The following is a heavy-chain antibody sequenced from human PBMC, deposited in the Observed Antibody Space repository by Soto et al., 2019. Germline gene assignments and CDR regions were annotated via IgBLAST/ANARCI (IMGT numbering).Heavy chain of an antibody. Sequence: QVQLVQSEAEEKKPGASVKVSCKASGYTFTGYAMHWVRQDPGQRLEWMGWINAGNGNTKYSQKFQGRVTITRDTSASTAYMELSSLRSEDTAVYYCARAVAVPADFDYWGQGTLVTVSS. CDR2: INAGNGNT. D-gene: IGHD6-19*01. CDR3: ARAVAVPADFDY. CDR1: GYTFTGYA. V-gene: IGHV1-3*05. J-gene: IGHJ4*02.